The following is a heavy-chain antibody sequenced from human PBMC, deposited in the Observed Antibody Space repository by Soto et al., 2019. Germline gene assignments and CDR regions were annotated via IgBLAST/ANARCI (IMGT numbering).Heavy chain of an antibody. J-gene: IGHJ4*02. Sequence: SETLSLTCAVSGGSISSGGYSWSWIRQPPGKGLEWIGYIYHSGSTYYNPSLKSRVTISVDRSKNQFSLKLSSVTAADTAVYYCGRQRITMVRGVISSTAIFDYGGKGTLVTVP. D-gene: IGHD3-10*01. V-gene: IGHV4-30-2*01. CDR1: GGSISSGGYS. CDR2: IYHSGST. CDR3: GRQRITMVRGVISSTAIFDY.